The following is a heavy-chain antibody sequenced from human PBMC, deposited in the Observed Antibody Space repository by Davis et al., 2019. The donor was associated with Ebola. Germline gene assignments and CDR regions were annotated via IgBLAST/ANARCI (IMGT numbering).Heavy chain of an antibody. CDR2: IKEDGSKE. J-gene: IGHJ4*02. D-gene: IGHD3-9*01. Sequence: PGGSLRLSCAASGFTFSNYWMSWARQAPGKGLECVAHIKEDGSKEFYVDSVKGRFTISRDNAKNSLYLQMNSLRAEDTAVYYCASRRGGPQNGWDILAGYPWGQGTLVTVSS. CDR1: GFTFSNYW. CDR3: ASRRGGPQNGWDILAGYP. V-gene: IGHV3-7*01.